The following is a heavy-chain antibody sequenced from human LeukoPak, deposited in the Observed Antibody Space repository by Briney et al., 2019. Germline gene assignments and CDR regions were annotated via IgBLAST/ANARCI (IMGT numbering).Heavy chain of an antibody. J-gene: IGHJ6*02. Sequence: ASVKVSCKASGYTFTSYAMHWVRQAPGQRLEWMGWINAGNGNTKYSQKFQGRVTITRDTSASTAYMELSSLRSEDTAVYYCASPGYYDSSGYPNLGAYYYYYCMDVWGQGTTVTVSS. CDR1: GYTFTSYA. CDR3: ASPGYYDSSGYPNLGAYYYYYCMDV. V-gene: IGHV1-3*01. CDR2: INAGNGNT. D-gene: IGHD3-22*01.